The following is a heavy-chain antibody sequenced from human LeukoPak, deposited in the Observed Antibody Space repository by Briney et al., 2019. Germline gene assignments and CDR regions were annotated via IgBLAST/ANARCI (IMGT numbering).Heavy chain of an antibody. CDR3: ASGIYCDSSGYSLGPGVIDY. CDR2: IYYSGST. V-gene: IGHV4-39*07. Sequence: SETLSLPCTVSGVSISSSSYYWGWLRQPPGKGLEWIGSIYYSGSTYYNPSLKRRATISVDTSKNQSSLRLSSMTAADTAVYYCASGIYCDSSGYSLGPGVIDYWGQGTLVTVSS. J-gene: IGHJ4*02. CDR1: GVSISSSSYY. D-gene: IGHD3-22*01.